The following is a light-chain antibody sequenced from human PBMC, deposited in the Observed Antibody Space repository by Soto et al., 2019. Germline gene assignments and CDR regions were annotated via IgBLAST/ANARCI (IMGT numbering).Light chain of an antibody. CDR3: QQYGSSPTT. CDR2: GAS. J-gene: IGKJ1*01. Sequence: EIVLTQSPGTLSLSPGERATLSCRASQSVSNSYLAWYQQKPGQAPRLLIYGASSRATGTPDRFSGSGSGTDFTLTISRLEPEDFAVYYCQQYGSSPTTFGQGTKVDI. V-gene: IGKV3-20*01. CDR1: QSVSNSY.